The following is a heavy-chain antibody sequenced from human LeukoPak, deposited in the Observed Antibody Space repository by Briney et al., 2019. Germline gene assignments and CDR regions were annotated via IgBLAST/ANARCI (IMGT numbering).Heavy chain of an antibody. V-gene: IGHV1-2*06. D-gene: IGHD2-2*01. CDR2: INPNSGGT. CDR3: ARGDIVVVLAAIDRYYYGMDV. J-gene: IGHJ6*02. Sequence: ASVKVSCKASGYTFTAYYIHWVRQAPGQGLEWMGRINPNSGGTNYAQKFQDRVTMTRDTSISTAYMELSRLRSDDTAVYYCARGDIVVVLAAIDRYYYGMDVWGQGTTVTVSS. CDR1: GYTFTAYY.